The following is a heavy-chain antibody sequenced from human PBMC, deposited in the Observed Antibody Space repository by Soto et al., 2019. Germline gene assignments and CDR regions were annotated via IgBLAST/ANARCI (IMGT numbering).Heavy chain of an antibody. CDR2: IYYSGST. CDR3: ARDFVVPSDYYYYYGMDV. V-gene: IGHV4-31*03. Sequence: QVQLQESGPGLVKPSQTLSLTCTVSGGSISSGGYYWSWIRQHPGKGLEWIGYIYYSGSTYSNPSLKSRVTTSVDRAKVQFSLNLSSVTAADTAVYYCARDFVVPSDYYYYYGMDVWGQGTTVTVS. D-gene: IGHD2-21*01. CDR1: GGSISSGGYY. J-gene: IGHJ6*02.